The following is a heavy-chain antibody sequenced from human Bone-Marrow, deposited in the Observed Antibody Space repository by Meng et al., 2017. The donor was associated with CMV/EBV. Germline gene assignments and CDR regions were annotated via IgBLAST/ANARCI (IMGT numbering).Heavy chain of an antibody. CDR1: SSDSYY. V-gene: IGHV4-61*01. Sequence: SSDSYYWSWIRQPPGKGLEWIGYIYYSGSTNYNPSLKSRVTISVDTSKNQFSLKLSSVTAADTAVYYCARGSRAITIFGVVLNWFDPWGQGTLVTVSS. J-gene: IGHJ5*02. D-gene: IGHD3-3*01. CDR2: IYYSGST. CDR3: ARGSRAITIFGVVLNWFDP.